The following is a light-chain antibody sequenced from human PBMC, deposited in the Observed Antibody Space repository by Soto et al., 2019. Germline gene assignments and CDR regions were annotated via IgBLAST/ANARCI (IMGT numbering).Light chain of an antibody. CDR1: SSDVGAYTY. CDR2: DVI. V-gene: IGLV2-14*01. J-gene: IGLJ2*01. CDR3: SSYTSSSTVV. Sequence: QSALTQPASVSGSPGQSITISCTGTSSDVGAYTYVAWYQQYPGQAPKIIVHDVINRPSGASNRFSGSKSGNTASLTISGLQDEDEADYYCSSYTSSSTVVFGGGTKLTVL.